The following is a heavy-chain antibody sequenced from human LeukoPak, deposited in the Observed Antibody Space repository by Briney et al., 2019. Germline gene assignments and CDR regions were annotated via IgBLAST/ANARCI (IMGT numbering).Heavy chain of an antibody. D-gene: IGHD1-26*01. CDR1: GFTFSNYD. CDR2: TGTAGDT. J-gene: IGHJ4*02. V-gene: IGHV3-13*01. CDR3: ARESYGDY. Sequence: GGSLRLSCAASGFTFSNYDMHWVRQATGKGLEWVSGTGTAGDTYYPGSVKGRFTISRENAKNSLYLQMNSLRAEDTAVYYCARESYGDYWGQGILVTVSS.